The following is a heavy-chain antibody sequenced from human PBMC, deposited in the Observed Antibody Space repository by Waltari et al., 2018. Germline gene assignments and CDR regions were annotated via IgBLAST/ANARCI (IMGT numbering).Heavy chain of an antibody. CDR2: ISGSGGST. J-gene: IGHJ6*02. V-gene: IGHV3-23*01. CDR3: AKDSATTYFYYYYYGMDV. D-gene: IGHD4-4*01. Sequence: EVQLLESGGGLVQPGGSLRLSCAASGFTFSSYAMSWVRQAPGKGLEWVSAISGSGGSTYYADSVKGRFTISRDNSKNTLYLQMNSLRAEDTAVYYCAKDSATTYFYYYYYGMDVWGQGTTVTVSS. CDR1: GFTFSSYA.